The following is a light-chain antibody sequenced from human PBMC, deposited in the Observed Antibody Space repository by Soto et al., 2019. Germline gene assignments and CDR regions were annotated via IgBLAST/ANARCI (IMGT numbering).Light chain of an antibody. CDR1: QSISNW. CDR2: KAS. CDR3: QQSNSYPLT. J-gene: IGKJ4*01. Sequence: DIQMTQSPSTLSASVGDRVTITCRASQSISNWLAWYQQKPGKAPNLRIYKASALETGVPSRFSGSGSGTEFTLTNTSLQPEEFATYYCQQSNSYPLTFGEGTRVEI. V-gene: IGKV1-5*03.